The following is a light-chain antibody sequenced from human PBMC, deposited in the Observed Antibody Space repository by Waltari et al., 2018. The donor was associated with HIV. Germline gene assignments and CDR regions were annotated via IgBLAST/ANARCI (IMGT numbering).Light chain of an antibody. CDR3: ATWDDNLSGWV. CDR1: NSNIGNHY. Sequence: QSVLPQPPSASATPGQRVTISCSGTNSNIGNHYVYWYQQLPGTAPKVLIYRNNYRPSGVPDRFSGSKSGTSASLAISGLRSEDEADYYCATWDDNLSGWVFGGGTKLTVL. V-gene: IGLV1-47*01. CDR2: RNN. J-gene: IGLJ3*02.